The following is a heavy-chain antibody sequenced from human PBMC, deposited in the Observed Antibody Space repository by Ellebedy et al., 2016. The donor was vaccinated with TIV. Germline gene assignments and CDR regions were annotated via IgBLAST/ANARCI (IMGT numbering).Heavy chain of an antibody. V-gene: IGHV4-39*07. D-gene: IGHD1-26*01. CDR1: GGSISSSSYY. J-gene: IGHJ6*02. CDR3: ARATRLGAPVNAYAMDV. CDR2: IFYSGST. Sequence: MPSETLSLTCTVSGGSISSSSYYWAWLRQPPGKGLVWIGNIFYSGSTYYNRSLKSRVTMTVDTSNNQFSLTLSSVTAADTAVYYCARATRLGAPVNAYAMDVWGQGTTVTVSS.